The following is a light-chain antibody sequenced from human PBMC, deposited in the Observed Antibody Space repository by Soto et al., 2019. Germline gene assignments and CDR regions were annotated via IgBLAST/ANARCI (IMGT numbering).Light chain of an antibody. Sequence: EIVLTQSPGTLSLSPGKRATLSCRASQRVSSTYLAWYQQKPGQAPRLLIYGASSRATGVPDRFTGSGSGTDFSLTISRLEPEDFTVYYCQQYGSSPQTFGQGTKVEIK. CDR1: QRVSSTY. V-gene: IGKV3-20*01. CDR3: QQYGSSPQT. J-gene: IGKJ1*01. CDR2: GAS.